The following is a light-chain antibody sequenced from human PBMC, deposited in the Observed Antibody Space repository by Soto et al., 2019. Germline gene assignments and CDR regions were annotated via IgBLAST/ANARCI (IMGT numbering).Light chain of an antibody. CDR1: GRDVGTYNH. Sequence: QSVLTQPPSASGSPGQSVTISCTGTGRDVGTYNHVSWYQHHPGKAPKFIIFEDSKRPSGVSNRFSGSKSGNTASLTISGLQAEHEADYYCCSHDGGVTYVFGTGTKVTVL. V-gene: IGLV2-23*01. CDR3: CSHDGGVTYV. CDR2: EDS. J-gene: IGLJ1*01.